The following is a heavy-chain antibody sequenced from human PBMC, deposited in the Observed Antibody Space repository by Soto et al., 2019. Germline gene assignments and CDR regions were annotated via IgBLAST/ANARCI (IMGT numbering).Heavy chain of an antibody. Sequence: KQSQTLSLTCTVSGGSISSYYWSWIRQPPGKGLEWIGYIYYSGSTNYNPSLKSRVTISVDTSKNQFSLKLSSVTAADTAVYYCASCWTPETGCYFDYWGQGTLVTVSS. D-gene: IGHD2-8*01. CDR1: GGSISSYY. CDR3: ASCWTPETGCYFDY. V-gene: IGHV4-59*01. CDR2: IYYSGST. J-gene: IGHJ4*02.